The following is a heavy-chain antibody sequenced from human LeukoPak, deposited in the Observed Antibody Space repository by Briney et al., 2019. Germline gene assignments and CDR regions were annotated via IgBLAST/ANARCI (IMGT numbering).Heavy chain of an antibody. J-gene: IGHJ4*02. D-gene: IGHD6-19*01. V-gene: IGHV3-33*01. Sequence: PGGSLRLSCAASGFTFSSHGMHWVRQAPGKGLEWVAVIWYDGSNKYYAGSVKGRFTISRDNSKNTLYLQMNSLRVEDTAVYYCAGSIAVAGTIDYWGQGTLVTVSS. CDR1: GFTFSSHG. CDR2: IWYDGSNK. CDR3: AGSIAVAGTIDY.